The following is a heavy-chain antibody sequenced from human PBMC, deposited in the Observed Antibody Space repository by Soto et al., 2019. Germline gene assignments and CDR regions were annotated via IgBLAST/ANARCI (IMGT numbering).Heavy chain of an antibody. CDR2: INAGNGNT. D-gene: IGHD3-16*01. Sequence: QVQLGQSGAEVKKPGASVKVSCKASGYTFSTYAMHWVRQAPGQRLEWMGWINAGNGNTKYSQKFQGRVTITRDTSASTAYMELSSLRSEDTAVYYCARDPWGYYGMDVWGQGTTVTVSS. V-gene: IGHV1-3*01. J-gene: IGHJ6*02. CDR1: GYTFSTYA. CDR3: ARDPWGYYGMDV.